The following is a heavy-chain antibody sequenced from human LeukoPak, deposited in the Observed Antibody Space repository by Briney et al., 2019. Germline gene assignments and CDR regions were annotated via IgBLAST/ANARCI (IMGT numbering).Heavy chain of an antibody. CDR3: ARESSGGDSHDAFDI. J-gene: IGHJ3*02. V-gene: IGHV1-2*02. CDR2: INPNSGGT. Sequence: GASVKVSCKAPGYTFTGYYMHWVRQAPGQGLEWMGWINPNSGGTNYAQKFQGRVTMTRDTSISTAYMELSRLRSDDTAVYYCARESSGGDSHDAFDIWGQGTMVTVSS. D-gene: IGHD3-10*01. CDR1: GYTFTGYY.